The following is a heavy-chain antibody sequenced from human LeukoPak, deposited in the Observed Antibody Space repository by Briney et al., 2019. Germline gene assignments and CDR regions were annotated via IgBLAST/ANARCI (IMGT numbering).Heavy chain of an antibody. CDR1: GGSISSYY. J-gene: IGHJ4*02. CDR2: IYYSGST. CDR3: ARGDGGRIPLDY. Sequence: SETLSLTCTVSGGSISSYYWSWIRQPPGKGLEWIGYIYYSGSTNYNPSLKSRVTISVDTSKNQFSLKLSSVTAADTAVYYCARGDGGRIPLDYWGQGTLVTVSS. D-gene: IGHD2-2*02. V-gene: IGHV4-59*01.